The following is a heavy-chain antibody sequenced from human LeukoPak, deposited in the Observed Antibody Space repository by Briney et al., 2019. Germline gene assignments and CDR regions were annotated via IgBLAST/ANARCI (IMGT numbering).Heavy chain of an antibody. J-gene: IGHJ4*02. D-gene: IGHD6-6*01. CDR1: GFTLSDYG. CDR3: ARAHSSSSTFDL. V-gene: IGHV3-33*01. CDR2: IWYDGSKK. Sequence: GRSLRLSCAASGFTLSDYGIHWVRQAPGQGLEWVALIWYDGSKKYYADSVKGRFTISRDNTKNTLYLQLNSLRADDTAVYYCARAHSSSSTFDLWGQGTLVTVS.